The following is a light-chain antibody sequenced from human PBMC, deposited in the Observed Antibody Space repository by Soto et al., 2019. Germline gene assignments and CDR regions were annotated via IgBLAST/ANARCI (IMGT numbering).Light chain of an antibody. J-gene: IGKJ5*01. V-gene: IGKV3-20*01. CDR3: QQYGSSPRT. CDR2: GAS. Sequence: EIVLTQSPGPLSLSPGERATLSCRSSQSVSSSFLAWYQQKVGQAPRLLIYGASSRATGIPDRFSGSWSGTDCTLTISRLEPEDVAVYYCQQYGSSPRTFGQGTRLEIK. CDR1: QSVSSSF.